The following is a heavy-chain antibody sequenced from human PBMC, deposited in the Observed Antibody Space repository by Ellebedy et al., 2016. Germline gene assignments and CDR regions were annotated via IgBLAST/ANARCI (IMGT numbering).Heavy chain of an antibody. CDR2: IYYSGST. V-gene: IGHV4-61*01. CDR3: ASEGPLNYYGSVRDY. CDR1: GGSVSSGSYY. Sequence: SETLSLXXTVSGGSVSSGSYYWSWIRQPPGKGLEWIGYIYYSGSTYYNPSLKSRVAISVDTSKNQFSLKLSSVTAADTAVYYCASEGPLNYYGSVRDYWGQGTLVTVSS. J-gene: IGHJ4*02. D-gene: IGHD3-10*01.